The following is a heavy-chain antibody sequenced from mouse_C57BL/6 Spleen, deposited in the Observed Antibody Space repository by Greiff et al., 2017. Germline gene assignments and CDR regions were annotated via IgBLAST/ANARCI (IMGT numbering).Heavy chain of an antibody. V-gene: IGHV2-2*01. CDR1: GFSLTSYG. CDR3: ARNRGDDYDGFAY. J-gene: IGHJ3*01. D-gene: IGHD2-4*01. Sequence: QVQLQQSGPGLVQPSQSLSITCTVSGFSLTSYGVHWVRQSPGKGLEWLGVIWSGGSTDYNAAFISRLSISKDNSKSQVFFKMNSLRADDTAIYYCARNRGDDYDGFAYWGQGTLVTVSS. CDR2: IWSGGST.